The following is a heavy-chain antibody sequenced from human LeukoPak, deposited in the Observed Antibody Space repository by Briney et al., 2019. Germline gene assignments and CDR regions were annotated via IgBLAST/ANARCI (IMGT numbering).Heavy chain of an antibody. V-gene: IGHV3-7*01. Sequence: GGSLRLSCAASGFTFSSYWMSWVRQAPGKGLKWVANIKQDGSEKYYVDSVKGRFTISRDNAKNSLYLQMNSLRAEDTAVYYCAREYSSGRYYFDYWGQGTLVTVSS. D-gene: IGHD6-19*01. CDR3: AREYSSGRYYFDY. CDR1: GFTFSSYW. J-gene: IGHJ4*02. CDR2: IKQDGSEK.